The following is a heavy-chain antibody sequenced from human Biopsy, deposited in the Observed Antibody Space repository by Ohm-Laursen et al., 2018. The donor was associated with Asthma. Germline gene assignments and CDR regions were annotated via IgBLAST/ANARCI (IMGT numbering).Heavy chain of an antibody. D-gene: IGHD3-3*02. CDR3: ARTFHFWSPYHAEHYQL. Sequence: LSLSCAASGFTFGDYWMSWVRQVPGKGLEWVSNIMHDGTEKNHVDSLKGRFTISRDNAKNSLYLQMNSPRAEDTAVYYCARTFHFWSPYHAEHYQLWGQGTLVTVSS. J-gene: IGHJ1*01. V-gene: IGHV3-7*01. CDR1: GFTFGDYW. CDR2: IMHDGTEK.